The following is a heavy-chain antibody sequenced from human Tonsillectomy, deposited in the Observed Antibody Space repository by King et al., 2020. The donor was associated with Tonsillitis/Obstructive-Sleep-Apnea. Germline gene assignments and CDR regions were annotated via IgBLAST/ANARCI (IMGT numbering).Heavy chain of an antibody. D-gene: IGHD3-22*01. Sequence: VQLLESGGGLVQPGGSLRLSCAASGFTSSNYAMTWVRQAPGKGLEWVSGISHSGGTTYYADSVKGRFTISRDNSKNTLYLQMNSLTADDTAVYYCTKDYYDRSGYFSSGLDPWGQGTLVTVSS. V-gene: IGHV3-23*01. J-gene: IGHJ5*02. CDR1: GFTSSNYA. CDR2: ISHSGGTT. CDR3: TKDYYDRSGYFSSGLDP.